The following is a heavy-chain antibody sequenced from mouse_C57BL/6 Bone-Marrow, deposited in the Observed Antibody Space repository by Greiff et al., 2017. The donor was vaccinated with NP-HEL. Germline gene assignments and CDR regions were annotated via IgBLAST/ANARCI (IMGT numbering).Heavy chain of an antibody. D-gene: IGHD6-1*01. CDR2: IDPENGDT. J-gene: IGHJ2*01. CDR1: GFNIKDDY. V-gene: IGHV14-4*01. CDR3: TREGSLYYFDY. Sequence: VQLKQSGAELVRPGASVKLSCTASGFNIKDDYMHWVKQRPEQGLEWIGWIDPENGDTEYASKFQGKATITADTSSNTAYLQLSSLTSEDTDVYNCTREGSLYYFDYWGQGTTLTVSS.